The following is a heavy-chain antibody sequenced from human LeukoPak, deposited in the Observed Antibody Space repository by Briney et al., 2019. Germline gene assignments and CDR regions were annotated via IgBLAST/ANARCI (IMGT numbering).Heavy chain of an antibody. J-gene: IGHJ3*02. CDR2: ISNSGNTI. CDR1: GFIFSDYY. D-gene: IGHD4-11*01. CDR3: ARDSAPTVPSAFDI. Sequence: NSGGSLRLSCAVSGFIFSDYYMTWIRQAPGKGLEWISYISNSGNTIYYTDSVRGRFTISRENAKTSLYLQMNSLRAEDTAVYYCARDSAPTVPSAFDIWGQGTMVTVSS. V-gene: IGHV3-11*01.